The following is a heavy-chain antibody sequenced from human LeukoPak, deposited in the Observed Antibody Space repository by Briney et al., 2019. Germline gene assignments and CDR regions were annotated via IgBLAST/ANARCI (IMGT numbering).Heavy chain of an antibody. CDR3: ARLRRNGDSGGFYYYYDY. Sequence: GGSLRLSCAASGFTFTSFSFNWVRQAPGKGLEWVSSINTVATYIYYADSVRGRFTISRGNAKNPVYLQMDSLRAEDTGVYYCARLRRNGDSGGFYYYYDYWGQGTLVTVSS. CDR2: INTVATYI. D-gene: IGHD3-22*01. V-gene: IGHV3-21*01. J-gene: IGHJ4*02. CDR1: GFTFTSFS.